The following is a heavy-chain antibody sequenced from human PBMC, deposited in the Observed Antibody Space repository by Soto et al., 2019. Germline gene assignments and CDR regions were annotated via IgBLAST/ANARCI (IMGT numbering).Heavy chain of an antibody. D-gene: IGHD3-22*01. V-gene: IGHV2-70*01. CDR3: ARTYDSSGFDSNWFDP. CDR2: IDWDDDK. Sequence: GPTLVNPTQTLTLTCTFSGFSLSTSGMCVSWIRQPPGKALEWLALIDWDDDKYYSTSLKTRLTISKDTSKNQVVLTMTNMDPVDTATYYCARTYDSSGFDSNWFDPWGQGTLVTVSS. J-gene: IGHJ5*02. CDR1: GFSLSTSGMC.